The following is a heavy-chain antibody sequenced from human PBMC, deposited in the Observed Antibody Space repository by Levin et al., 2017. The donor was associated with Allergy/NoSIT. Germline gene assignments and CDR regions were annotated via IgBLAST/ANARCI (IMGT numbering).Heavy chain of an antibody. V-gene: IGHV3-23*01. CDR1: GFTFSSYA. Sequence: GGSLRLSCAASGFTFSSYAMSWVRRAPGKGLEWVSAISGSGGSTYYADSVKGRFTISRDNSKNTLYLQMNSLRAEDTAVYYCAKDRNSNYVGSAWFDPWGQGTLVTVSS. CDR3: AKDRNSNYVGSAWFDP. CDR2: ISGSGGST. D-gene: IGHD4-11*01. J-gene: IGHJ5*02.